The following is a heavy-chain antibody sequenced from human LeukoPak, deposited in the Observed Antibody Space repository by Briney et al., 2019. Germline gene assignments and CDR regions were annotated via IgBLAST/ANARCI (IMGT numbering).Heavy chain of an antibody. J-gene: IGHJ5*02. V-gene: IGHV4-59*01. CDR3: ARDSMYATNYFDP. Sequence: SETLSLTCSVSGCTIRSSYWNWIRQSPGKGLEWLGYIYCSGGTNYNPSLKGRVTLSIDISKNQFSLRLTSVTAADTAVYYCARDSMYATNYFDPWGQGTLVTVSS. CDR2: IYCSGGT. D-gene: IGHD2-8*01. CDR1: GCTIRSSY.